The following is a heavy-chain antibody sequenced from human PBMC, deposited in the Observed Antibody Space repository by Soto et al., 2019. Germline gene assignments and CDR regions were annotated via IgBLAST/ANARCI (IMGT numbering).Heavy chain of an antibody. CDR2: ISHSGST. CDR1: GGSFSGYS. V-gene: IGHV4-34*01. D-gene: IGHD2-15*01. Sequence: QVQLQQWGAGLLKPSETLSLTCAVYGGSFSGYSWTWIRQPPGRGLEWIGEISHSGSTNYNPSLRSRVTISLDTSQNQFSLKLSSVTAADTAVYYCARGKTYCSGGSCYEQFDYWGQGTLVTVSS. J-gene: IGHJ4*02. CDR3: ARGKTYCSGGSCYEQFDY.